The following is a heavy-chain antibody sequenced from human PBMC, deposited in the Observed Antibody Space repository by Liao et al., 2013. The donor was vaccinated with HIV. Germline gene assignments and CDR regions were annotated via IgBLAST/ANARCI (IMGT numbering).Heavy chain of an antibody. Sequence: QVQLQESGPGLVKPSETLSLTCTVSGGSMNSYYWSWIRQPPGKGLEWIGYIQYSGNTNYNPSLKSRVTISVDTSKKQFSLKLSSVTAADTAVYYCARVGLYSSSWPYDYWGQGTLVTVSS. J-gene: IGHJ4*02. CDR3: ARVGLYSSSWPYDY. V-gene: IGHV4-59*01. CDR2: IQYSGNT. D-gene: IGHD6-13*01. CDR1: GGSMNSYY.